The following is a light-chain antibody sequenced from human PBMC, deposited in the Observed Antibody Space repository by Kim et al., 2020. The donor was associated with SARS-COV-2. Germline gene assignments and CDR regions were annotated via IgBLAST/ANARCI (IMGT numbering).Light chain of an antibody. V-gene: IGKV1-39*01. Sequence: DIQMTQSPLTLSASVGDRVTITCRASQYISDYVSWYQHKPGKAPNLLIYTSSNLQTGVPVRFSGSGSGTDFTLTISSLQPEGLGTYYCQQTFKIPITFGLGTRLEIK. CDR2: TSS. J-gene: IGKJ5*01. CDR3: QQTFKIPIT. CDR1: QYISDY.